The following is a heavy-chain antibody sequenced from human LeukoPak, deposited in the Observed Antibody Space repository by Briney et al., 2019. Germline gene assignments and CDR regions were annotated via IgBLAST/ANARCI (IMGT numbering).Heavy chain of an antibody. CDR3: ARDVEMATVGSYFYAMDV. CDR1: GGSISGYY. Sequence: SETLSLTCTVSGGSISGYYWSWIRQPPGKGLEWIGYIYDSGSTDYNPSLKSRATISLYTSKNQFSLRLSSVTAADTAVYYCARDVEMATVGSYFYAMDVWGQGTTVTVSS. D-gene: IGHD5-24*01. CDR2: IYDSGST. V-gene: IGHV4-59*01. J-gene: IGHJ6*02.